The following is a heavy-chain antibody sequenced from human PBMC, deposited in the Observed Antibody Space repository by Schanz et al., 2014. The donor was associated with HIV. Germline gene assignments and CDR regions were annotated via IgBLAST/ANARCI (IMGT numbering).Heavy chain of an antibody. J-gene: IGHJ4*02. CDR1: GSSVTYFY. Sequence: QVQLQQWGAGLLKPSETLSLTCAVYGSSVTYFYWTWIRQSPGKGLEWIAEVNHSGDTNYNPSLKSRVTISVDTSKNQFSLQVRSVTAADTAVYYCARGSGLDYWGQGTQVTVSS. CDR3: ARGSGLDY. V-gene: IGHV4-34*02. D-gene: IGHD1-1*01. CDR2: VNHSGDT.